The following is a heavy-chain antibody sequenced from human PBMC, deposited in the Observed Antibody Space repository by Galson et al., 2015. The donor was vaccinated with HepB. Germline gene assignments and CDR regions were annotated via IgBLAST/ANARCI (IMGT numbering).Heavy chain of an antibody. CDR1: GYTFTGYY. V-gene: IGHV1-2*02. CDR2: INPNSGGT. D-gene: IGHD3-22*01. Sequence: SVKVSCKASGYTFTGYYMHWVRQAPGQGLEWMGWINPNSGGTNYAQKFQGRVTMTRDTSISTAYMELSRLRSDDTAVYYCARAVSYYYDSSGYYYRDYFDYWGQGTLVTVSS. CDR3: ARAVSYYYDSSGYYYRDYFDY. J-gene: IGHJ4*02.